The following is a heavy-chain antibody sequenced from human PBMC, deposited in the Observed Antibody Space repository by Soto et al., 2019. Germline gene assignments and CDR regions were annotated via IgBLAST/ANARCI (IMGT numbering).Heavy chain of an antibody. Sequence: GGSLRLSCAASGFTFSDYYMSWVRQAPGKGLEWVSYISSISSYTNYADSVKGRFTISRDNAKNSLYLQMNSLRAEDTAVYYCAREWANYHTLTGKLEYCGQGTQVTVSS. J-gene: IGHJ4*02. CDR1: GFTFSDYY. V-gene: IGHV3-11*06. CDR3: AREWANYHTLTGKLEY. CDR2: ISSISSYT. D-gene: IGHD3-9*01.